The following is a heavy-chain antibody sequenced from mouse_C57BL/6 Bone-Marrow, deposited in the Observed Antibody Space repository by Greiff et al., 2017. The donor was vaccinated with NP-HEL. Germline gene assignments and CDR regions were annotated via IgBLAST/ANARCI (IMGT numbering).Heavy chain of an antibody. CDR1: GYSITSDY. CDR2: ISYSGST. V-gene: IGHV3-8*01. J-gene: IGHJ4*01. Sequence: EVQLVESGPGLAKPSQTLSLTCSVTGYSITSDYWNWIRKFPGNKLEYMGYISYSGSTYYNPSLKSRISITRDTSKNQYYLQLNSVTTEDTATYYCARLGGLYDGYYGYAMDYWGQGTSVTVSS. D-gene: IGHD2-3*01. CDR3: ARLGGLYDGYYGYAMDY.